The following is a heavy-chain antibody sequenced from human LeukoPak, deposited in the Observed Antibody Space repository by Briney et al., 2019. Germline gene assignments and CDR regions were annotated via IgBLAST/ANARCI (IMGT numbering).Heavy chain of an antibody. CDR3: ARAYGKWNDVYFYAFDL. CDR1: GFTFDDYA. D-gene: IGHD1-20*01. J-gene: IGHJ3*01. Sequence: GGSLRLSCAVSGFTFDDYAMHWVRQVPGKGLEWVSGINWNSDSIGYADSVKGRFTVSRDNAKSSLYLQMNSLRAEDTALYYCARAYGKWNDVYFYAFDLWGQGTMVTVSS. CDR2: INWNSDSI. V-gene: IGHV3-9*01.